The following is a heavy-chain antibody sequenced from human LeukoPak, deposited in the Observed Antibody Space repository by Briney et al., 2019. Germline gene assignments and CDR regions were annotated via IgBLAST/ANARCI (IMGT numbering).Heavy chain of an antibody. V-gene: IGHV4-59*01. Sequence: SETLSLTCTVSGGSIRSYYWSGLRQPPGKGVEWIGYIYYSGSTNYNPSLKSRVHISVDTSKHQFSLKLSSVTAADTAVYYCARVVRKLWFGLWGQGTLVTVSS. CDR1: GGSIRSYY. CDR3: ARVVRKLWFGL. D-gene: IGHD3-16*02. CDR2: IYYSGST. J-gene: IGHJ5*02.